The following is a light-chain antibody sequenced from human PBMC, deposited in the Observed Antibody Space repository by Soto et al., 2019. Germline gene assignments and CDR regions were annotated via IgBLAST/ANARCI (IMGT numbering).Light chain of an antibody. CDR3: QQYGSSPPT. J-gene: IGKJ1*01. Sequence: IVLTQSPGTLSLSPGERATLSCRASQSVSSSYLAWYQQKPGQAPRLLIYGASSRATGIPDRFSGSGSGTAFTLTISTLQPEDFAVYYCQQYGSSPPTFGRGTWVEIK. CDR2: GAS. V-gene: IGKV3-20*01. CDR1: QSVSSSY.